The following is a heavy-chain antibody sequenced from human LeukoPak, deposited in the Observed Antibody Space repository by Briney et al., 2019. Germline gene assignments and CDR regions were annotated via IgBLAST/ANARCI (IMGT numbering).Heavy chain of an antibody. J-gene: IGHJ3*02. V-gene: IGHV1-24*01. CDR2: FDTEDGKT. CDR1: GYSLTELS. D-gene: IGHD6-19*01. CDR3: ARDNRAGKDAFDI. Sequence: ASVKVSCKVSGYSLTELSMHWVRQAPGKGLEWLGGFDTEDGKTMYAQKFQGRVAMTEDTSPDTAYMELSSLRSEDTAVYYCARDNRAGKDAFDIWGQGTMVTVSS.